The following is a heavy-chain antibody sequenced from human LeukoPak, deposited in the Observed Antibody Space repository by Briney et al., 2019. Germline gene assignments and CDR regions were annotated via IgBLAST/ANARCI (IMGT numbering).Heavy chain of an antibody. CDR1: GGSISSYY. Sequence: SETLSLTCTVSGGSISSYYWSWIRQPPGKGLEWIGYIYYSGSTNYNPSLKSRDTISVDTSKNQFSLKLSSVTAADTAVYYCARALRITMVRGVVDAFDIWGQGTMVTVSS. D-gene: IGHD3-10*01. CDR3: ARALRITMVRGVVDAFDI. V-gene: IGHV4-59*01. CDR2: IYYSGST. J-gene: IGHJ3*02.